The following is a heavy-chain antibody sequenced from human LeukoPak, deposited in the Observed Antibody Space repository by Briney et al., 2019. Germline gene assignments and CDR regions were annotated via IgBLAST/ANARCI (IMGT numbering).Heavy chain of an antibody. CDR1: GYSISSGYY. CDR2: IDHSGST. D-gene: IGHD3-10*01. CDR3: ARHPTYYYGSGSPYLDY. V-gene: IGHV4-38-2*02. Sequence: PSETLSLTCTVSGYSISSGYYWGWIRQPPGKGLEWTGSIDHSGSTYYNPSLKSRITISVDTSKNQFSLKLSSVTAADTAVYYCARHPTYYYGSGSPYLDYWGQGTLVTVSS. J-gene: IGHJ4*02.